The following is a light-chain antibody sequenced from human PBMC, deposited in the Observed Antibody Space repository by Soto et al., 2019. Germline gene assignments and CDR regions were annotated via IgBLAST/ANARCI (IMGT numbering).Light chain of an antibody. CDR3: QSYDSSLSAVV. CDR1: SSNIGAGYD. Sequence: QAVVTQPPSVSGAPGQRVTISCTGSSSNIGAGYDVHWYQQLPGTAPKRLIYGNSNRPSGVPDRFSGSKSGTSAAQSITGLQAEDEADYYCQSYDSSLSAVVFGGGTKLTVL. V-gene: IGLV1-40*01. J-gene: IGLJ2*01. CDR2: GNS.